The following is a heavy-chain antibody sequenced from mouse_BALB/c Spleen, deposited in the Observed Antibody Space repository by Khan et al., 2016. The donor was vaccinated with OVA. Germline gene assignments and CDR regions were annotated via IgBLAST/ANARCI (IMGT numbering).Heavy chain of an antibody. CDR2: ISSAGDYT. CDR3: ASHLTGSFAY. D-gene: IGHD4-1*01. Sequence: EVELVESGGDLVKPGGSLKLSCAASGFTFSSYSMSWVRQTPDKRLEWVATISSAGDYTYYPDSVKGRFTISSDNAKNTLYLQMSSLKSEDTAMYYCASHLTGSFAYWGQGTLVTVSA. V-gene: IGHV5-6*01. J-gene: IGHJ3*01. CDR1: GFTFSSYS.